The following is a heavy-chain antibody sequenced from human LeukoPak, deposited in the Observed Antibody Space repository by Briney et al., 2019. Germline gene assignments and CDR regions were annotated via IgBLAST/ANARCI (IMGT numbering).Heavy chain of an antibody. CDR1: GYTFTGYY. D-gene: IGHD6-19*01. CDR3: ARAAGPMYSSGWFDY. J-gene: IGHJ4*02. V-gene: IGHV1-2*02. CDR2: INPNSGGT. Sequence: ASVKVSCKASGYTFTGYYMHWVRQAPGQGLEWMGWINPNSGGTNYAQKFQGRVTMTRHTSISTAYMELSRLRSDDTAVYYCARAAGPMYSSGWFDYWGQGTLVTVSS.